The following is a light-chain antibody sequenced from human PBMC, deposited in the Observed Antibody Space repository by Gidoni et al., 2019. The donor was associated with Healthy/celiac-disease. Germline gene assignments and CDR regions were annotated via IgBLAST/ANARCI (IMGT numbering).Light chain of an antibody. Sequence: EVVLTQSPATLSLSPGGSATLYCRASQSVRSYLAWYQQKPGQAPRLLIYDASNRATGIPPRFSGSGSGTDFTLTISSLEPEDFAVYYCQQRSNWPSTFGPGTKVDIK. CDR3: QQRSNWPST. V-gene: IGKV3-11*01. CDR1: QSVRSY. J-gene: IGKJ3*01. CDR2: DAS.